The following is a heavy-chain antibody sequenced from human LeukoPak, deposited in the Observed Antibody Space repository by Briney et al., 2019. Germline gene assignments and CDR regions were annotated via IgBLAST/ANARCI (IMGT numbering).Heavy chain of an antibody. CDR3: ARLYYDSSALDQ. CDR2: IYYSGST. Sequence: SETLSLTCTVSGGSISSSSYYWGWIRQPPGKGLEWIGSIYYSGSTYYNPSLKSRVTISADTSKNQFSLKLTSVTAADTAVYYCARLYYDSSALDQWGQGTLVTVSS. J-gene: IGHJ4*02. D-gene: IGHD3-22*01. CDR1: GGSISSSSYY. V-gene: IGHV4-39*07.